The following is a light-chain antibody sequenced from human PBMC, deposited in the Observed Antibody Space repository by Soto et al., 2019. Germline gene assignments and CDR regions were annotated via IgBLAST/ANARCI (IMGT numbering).Light chain of an antibody. Sequence: EVVLTQSPGTLSLSPGERATLSCRASQSVSSSYLAWYQQKPGQAPRLLIYGASSRATGIPDRFSGSGSGTDFTLTISRLEREDLAVYYCQQYGSWTTFGPGTKVDI. J-gene: IGKJ3*01. CDR1: QSVSSSY. V-gene: IGKV3-20*01. CDR3: QQYGSWTT. CDR2: GAS.